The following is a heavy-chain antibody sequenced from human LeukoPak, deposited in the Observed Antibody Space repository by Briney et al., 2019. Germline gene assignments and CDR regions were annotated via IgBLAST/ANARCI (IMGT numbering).Heavy chain of an antibody. J-gene: IGHJ6*02. V-gene: IGHV6-1*01. D-gene: IGHD3-16*01. Sequence: PSQTLSLTCAISGGSVSSYSAIWNWIRQSPPRGLEWLGRAYYRSKWYIEYAASVKSRITINPDTSKNQFSLQLNSVTPEDTAVYYCARGAFGGIKDGMDVWGQGTTVTVSS. CDR1: GGSVSSYSAI. CDR3: ARGAFGGIKDGMDV. CDR2: AYYRSKWYI.